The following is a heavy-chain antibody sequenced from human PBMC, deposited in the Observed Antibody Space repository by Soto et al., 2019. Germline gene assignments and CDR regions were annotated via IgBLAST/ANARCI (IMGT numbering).Heavy chain of an antibody. Sequence: GGSLRLSCAASGFTFSSYAMHWVRQAPGKGLEWVAVISYDGSNKYYADSVKGRFTISRDNAKNTLYLQMNSLRAEDTAVYYCARADTAMVTFFDYWGQGTLVTVPQ. CDR3: ARADTAMVTFFDY. J-gene: IGHJ4*02. CDR1: GFTFSSYA. D-gene: IGHD5-18*01. CDR2: ISYDGSNK. V-gene: IGHV3-30-3*01.